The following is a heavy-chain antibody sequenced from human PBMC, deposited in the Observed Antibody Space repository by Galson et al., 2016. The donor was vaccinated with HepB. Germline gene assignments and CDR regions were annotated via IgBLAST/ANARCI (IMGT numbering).Heavy chain of an antibody. CDR2: INTDGSRT. CDR1: GFTFASYG. Sequence: SLRLSCAASGFTFASYGMHWVRQAPGRGLVWVSRINTDGSRTNHADSVKGRVTISRDNAKNTLYLQMNSLRSEDTAVYYCARAGFKGFSNGMDVWGQGTTVTVSS. D-gene: IGHD2/OR15-2a*01. V-gene: IGHV3-74*01. CDR3: ARAGFKGFSNGMDV. J-gene: IGHJ6*02.